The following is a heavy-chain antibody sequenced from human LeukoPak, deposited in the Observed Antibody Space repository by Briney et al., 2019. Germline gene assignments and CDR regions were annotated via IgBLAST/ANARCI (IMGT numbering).Heavy chain of an antibody. CDR2: IKTKTDGGTT. CDR3: TTTIRWELPNLDY. J-gene: IGHJ4*02. D-gene: IGHD1-26*01. V-gene: IGHV3-15*01. Sequence: GGSLRLSCAASGFSFSNVHMSWVRQAPGKGLEWVGRIKTKTDGGTTDYAAPVKGRFSISRDDSKNTLYLQMNSLKTEDTALYYCTTTIRWELPNLDYWGQGTLVTVSS. CDR1: GFSFSNVH.